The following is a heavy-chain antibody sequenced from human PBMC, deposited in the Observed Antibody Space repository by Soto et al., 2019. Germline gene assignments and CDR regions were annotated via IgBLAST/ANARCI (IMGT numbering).Heavy chain of an antibody. D-gene: IGHD6-19*01. CDR3: VVESSGEGWFDP. V-gene: IGHV3-23*01. CDR2: ISGNDVST. CDR1: GFTFSSDA. Sequence: EVQLLESVGGLVQPGGSLRLSCAASGFTFSSDAMSWVRQAPGKGLEWVSGISGNDVSTYYGDSVKGRFTISRDNSRNTLYLQMNSLRVEDTAVYYCVVESSGEGWFDPWGQGTLVTVSS. J-gene: IGHJ5*02.